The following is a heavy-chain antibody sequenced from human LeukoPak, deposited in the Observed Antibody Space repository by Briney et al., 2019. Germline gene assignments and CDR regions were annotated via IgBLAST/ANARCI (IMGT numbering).Heavy chain of an antibody. J-gene: IGHJ3*02. CDR1: GGSISSSSYY. CDR3: AIRLLWFGELVPSYAFDI. V-gene: IGHV4-39*01. Sequence: SETLSLTCTVSGGSISSSSYYWGWIRQPPGKGLEWIGSIYYSGSTYYNPSLKSRVTISVDTSKNQFSLKLSSVTAADTAVYYCAIRLLWFGELVPSYAFDIWGQGTMVTVSS. CDR2: IYYSGST. D-gene: IGHD3-10*01.